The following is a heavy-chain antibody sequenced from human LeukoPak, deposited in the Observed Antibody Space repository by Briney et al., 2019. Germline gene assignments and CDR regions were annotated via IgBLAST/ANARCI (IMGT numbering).Heavy chain of an antibody. CDR3: ARGPWFRSLVGYCADGVCYPGY. J-gene: IGHJ4*02. CDR1: GYTLITYD. CDR2: LNPQSGHT. V-gene: IGHV1-8*01. Sequence: ASVKVSCKASGYTLITYDIIWVRQAAGQGLEWVGWLNPQSGHTGYTENFQGRVIMTMDSSTATVYMELRSLRFEDTAVYYCARGPWFRSLVGYCADGVCYPGYWGQGTLVTVSS. D-gene: IGHD2-8*01.